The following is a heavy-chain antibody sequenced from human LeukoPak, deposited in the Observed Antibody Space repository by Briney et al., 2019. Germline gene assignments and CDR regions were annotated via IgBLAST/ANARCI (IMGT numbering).Heavy chain of an antibody. J-gene: IGHJ6*03. CDR2: IYYSGST. CDR3: AREWNYYYMDV. CDR1: GGSISPYY. Sequence: SETLSLTCVVSGGSISPYYWSWIRQSPGKGLEWIGYIYYSGSTNYNPSLKSRVTISVDTSKNQFSLKLSSVTAADTAVYYCAREWNYYYMDVWGKGTTVTVSS. V-gene: IGHV4-59*01.